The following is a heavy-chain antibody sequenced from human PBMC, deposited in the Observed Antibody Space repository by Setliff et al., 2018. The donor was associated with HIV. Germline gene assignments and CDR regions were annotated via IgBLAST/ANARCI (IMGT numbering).Heavy chain of an antibody. Sequence: ASETLSLTCAVYGGSFSAYYWSWIRQSPEMGLEWIAEISHTGSTKYNPSLGSRVTISLATSKNQFSLSLRSLSAADTAVYYCARDKRYRFPFDSWGQGTLVTSPQ. J-gene: IGHJ4*02. CDR3: ARDKRYRFPFDS. CDR2: ISHTGST. V-gene: IGHV4-34*01. CDR1: GGSFSAYY. D-gene: IGHD2-2*02.